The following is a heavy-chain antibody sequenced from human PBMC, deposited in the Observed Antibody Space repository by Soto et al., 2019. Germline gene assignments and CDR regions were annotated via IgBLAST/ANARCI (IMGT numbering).Heavy chain of an antibody. D-gene: IGHD4-17*01. CDR1: GFTFSSYS. J-gene: IGHJ3*02. Sequence: GGSLRLSCAASGFTFSSYSMNWVRQAPGKGLEWVSSISSSSSYIYYADSVKGRFTISRDNAKNSLYLQMNSLRAEDTAVYYCARDYSGDTVIDAFDIWGQGTMVTVSS. V-gene: IGHV3-21*01. CDR3: ARDYSGDTVIDAFDI. CDR2: ISSSSSYI.